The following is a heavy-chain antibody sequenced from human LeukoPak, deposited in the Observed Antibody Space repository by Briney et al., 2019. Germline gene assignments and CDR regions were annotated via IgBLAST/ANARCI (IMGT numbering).Heavy chain of an antibody. CDR2: MYYSGST. V-gene: IGHV4-39*01. D-gene: IGHD1-26*01. CDR1: GGSISSSSYS. J-gene: IGHJ3*02. CDR3: ARHSGSYLKSALHI. Sequence: SETLSLTCTVSGGSISSSSYSWGGIRHPPGRGLKWIGSMYYSGSTYYNPSLKSRVTISVDTSKNQFSLELTSVTAADTAVYYCARHSGSYLKSALHIWGQGTMVTVSS.